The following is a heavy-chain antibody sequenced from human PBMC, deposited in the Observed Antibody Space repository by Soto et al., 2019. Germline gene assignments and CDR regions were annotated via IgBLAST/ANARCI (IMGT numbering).Heavy chain of an antibody. CDR3: ATSYGSGSTHFDS. J-gene: IGHJ4*02. Sequence: QVQLVQSGAEVKKPGSSVKVSCTDSGGTFNSYTINWVRQAPGQRLEWVGRVNPIVGKSCSASKFQGRVTMTADKSANKAYMDLTGLKSEDTAVYYCATSYGSGSTHFDSWGQGALVTVSS. V-gene: IGHV1-69*02. CDR1: GGTFNSYT. CDR2: VNPIVGKS. D-gene: IGHD3-10*01.